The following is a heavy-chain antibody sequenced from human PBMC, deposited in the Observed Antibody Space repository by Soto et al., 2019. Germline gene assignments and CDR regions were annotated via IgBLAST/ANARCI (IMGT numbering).Heavy chain of an antibody. CDR2: IIPIFGTA. V-gene: IGHV1-69*13. J-gene: IGHJ5*02. CDR1: GGTFSSYA. CDR3: ARCLQMAPNWFDP. Sequence: SVKVSCKASGGTFSSYAISWVRQAPGQGLEWMGGIIPIFGTANYAQKFQGRVTITADESTSTAYMELSSLRSEDTAVYYCARCLQMAPNWFDPWGQGTLVTVSS.